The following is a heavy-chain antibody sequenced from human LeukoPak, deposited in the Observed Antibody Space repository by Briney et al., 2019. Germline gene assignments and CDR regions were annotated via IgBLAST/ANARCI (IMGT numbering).Heavy chain of an antibody. V-gene: IGHV3-66*02. CDR1: GFTVSSNY. J-gene: IGHJ4*02. Sequence: GGSLRLSCAASGFTVSSNYMSWVRQAPGKGLEWVSVIYSGGSTYYADSVKGRFTISRDNSKNTLYLQMNSLRAEDTAVYYCAASITTIVTTFDYWGQGTLVTVSS. CDR3: AASITTIVTTFDY. D-gene: IGHD3-22*01. CDR2: IYSGGST.